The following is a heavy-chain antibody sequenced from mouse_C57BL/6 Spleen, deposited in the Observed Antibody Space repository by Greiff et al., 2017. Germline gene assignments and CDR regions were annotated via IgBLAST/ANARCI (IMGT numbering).Heavy chain of an antibody. Sequence: QVQLQQPGAELVRPGSSVKLSCKASGYTFTSYWMQWVKQRPIQGLEWIGNIDPSDSDTHYNQKFKDKATLTVDKSSSTAYMQLSSLTSEDSAGYGCARERLRDWGQGTLVTVSA. V-gene: IGHV1-52*01. CDR1: GYTFTSYW. D-gene: IGHD2-4*01. CDR2: IDPSDSDT. CDR3: ARERLRD. J-gene: IGHJ3*01.